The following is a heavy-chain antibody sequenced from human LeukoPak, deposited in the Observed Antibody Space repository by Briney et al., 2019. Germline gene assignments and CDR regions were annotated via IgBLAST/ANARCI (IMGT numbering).Heavy chain of an antibody. D-gene: IGHD2-2*01. Sequence: SETLSLTCTVSGGSISSYYWSWIRQPPGKGLEWIGYIYYSGSTNYNPSLKSRVTISVDTSKNQLSLKLSSVTAADTAVYYCARENCSSTSCYARWFDPWGQGTLVTVSS. CDR1: GGSISSYY. J-gene: IGHJ5*02. CDR2: IYYSGST. CDR3: ARENCSSTSCYARWFDP. V-gene: IGHV4-59*01.